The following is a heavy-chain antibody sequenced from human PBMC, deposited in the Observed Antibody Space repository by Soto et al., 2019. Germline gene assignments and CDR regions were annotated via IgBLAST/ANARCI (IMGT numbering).Heavy chain of an antibody. CDR1: GGTFSSYT. D-gene: IGHD3-3*01. CDR3: ASYVDNDFWSGYDYYYSRMDV. V-gene: IGHV1-69*13. J-gene: IGHJ6*02. CDR2: IIPIFGTA. Sequence: SVKVSCKASGGTFSSYTTSWVRQAPGQGLEWMGGIIPIFGTANYAQKFQGRVTITADESTTTAYMELSSLRSEDTAMYYCASYVDNDFWSGYDYYYSRMDVWGRGTTVTVSS.